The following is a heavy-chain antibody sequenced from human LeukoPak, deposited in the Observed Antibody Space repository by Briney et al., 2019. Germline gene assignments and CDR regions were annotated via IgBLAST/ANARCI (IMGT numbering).Heavy chain of an antibody. CDR3: ARSVAMAPQAFDI. Sequence: PGGSLRLSCAASGFTFSSYSMNWVRQAPGKGLEWVSSISSSSSYIYYADSVKGRFTISRDNAKNSLYLQMNSLRAEDTAVYYCARSVAMAPQAFDIWGQGTMVTVSS. V-gene: IGHV3-21*01. CDR1: GFTFSSYS. CDR2: ISSSSSYI. J-gene: IGHJ3*02. D-gene: IGHD5-24*01.